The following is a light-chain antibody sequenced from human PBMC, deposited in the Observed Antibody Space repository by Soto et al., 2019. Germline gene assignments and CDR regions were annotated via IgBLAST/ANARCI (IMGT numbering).Light chain of an antibody. CDR1: QGVSSF. J-gene: IGKJ4*01. CDR2: DAS. V-gene: IGKV3-11*01. CDR3: QQRSNWPQLT. Sequence: EIVLTQSPAPLSLSPGERATLSCRASQGVSSFLAWFQQKPGQAPRLLIYDASNRATGIPARFSGSGSGTDFTLTISSLEPEDFAVYYCQQRSNWPQLTFGGGTKVEIE.